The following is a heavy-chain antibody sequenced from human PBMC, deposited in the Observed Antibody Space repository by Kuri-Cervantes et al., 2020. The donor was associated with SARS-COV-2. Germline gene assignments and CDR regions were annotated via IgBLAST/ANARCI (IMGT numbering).Heavy chain of an antibody. V-gene: IGHV5-51*01. J-gene: IGHJ5*02. Sequence: NVSCKGSGYSFTSYWIGWVRQMPGKGLEWMGIIYPGDSDTRYSPSFQGQVTISADKSISTAYLQWSSLKASDTAMYYCARRGYCSSTSCHGGNWVDPWGQGTLVTVSS. D-gene: IGHD2-2*03. CDR2: IYPGDSDT. CDR1: GYSFTSYW. CDR3: ARRGYCSSTSCHGGNWVDP.